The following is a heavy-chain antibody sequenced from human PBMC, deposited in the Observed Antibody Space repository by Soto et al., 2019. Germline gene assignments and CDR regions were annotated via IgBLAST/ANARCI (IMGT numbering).Heavy chain of an antibody. D-gene: IGHD6-6*01. CDR3: ARVVGYSSSSGEFDY. J-gene: IGHJ4*02. V-gene: IGHV3-53*01. Sequence: GGSLRLSCAASGFTVSSNYMSWVRQAPGKGLEWVSGIYGGGSTYDADSVKVRFTSSRDNSKNTLYLQMNSLRAEDTALYYCARVVGYSSSSGEFDYWGQGTLVTVSS. CDR2: IYGGGST. CDR1: GFTVSSNY.